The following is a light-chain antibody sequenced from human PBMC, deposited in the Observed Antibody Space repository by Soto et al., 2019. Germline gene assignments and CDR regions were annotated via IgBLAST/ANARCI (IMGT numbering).Light chain of an antibody. V-gene: IGLV2-14*01. J-gene: IGLJ1*01. Sequence: QSALTQPASVSGSPGQSITISCTGTTMDVGGYNYVSWYQKHPGKAPKLMIYDVSNRPSGVSNRFSGSKSGNTASLTISGLQAEDEADYYCSSYTSSSTLEGVFGTGTKVTVL. CDR1: TMDVGGYNY. CDR2: DVS. CDR3: SSYTSSSTLEGV.